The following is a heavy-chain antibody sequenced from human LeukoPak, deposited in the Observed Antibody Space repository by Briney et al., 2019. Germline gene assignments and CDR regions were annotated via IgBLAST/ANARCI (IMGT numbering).Heavy chain of an antibody. CDR3: VRASVESGGAFDI. D-gene: IGHD2-15*01. J-gene: IGHJ3*02. CDR2: VSFGGGT. Sequence: SETLSLTCTVSGGSISTDYWSWIRQPPGKGLDWIGYVSFGGGTNYNPSLKSRVIASADTSKNQFSLNLTSVTAADTAVYYCVRASVESGGAFDIWGQGTMVTVSS. CDR1: GGSISTDY. V-gene: IGHV4-59*01.